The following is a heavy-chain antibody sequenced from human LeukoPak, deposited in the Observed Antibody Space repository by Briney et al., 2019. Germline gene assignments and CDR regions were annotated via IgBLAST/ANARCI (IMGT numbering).Heavy chain of an antibody. CDR3: ARDLRRITMIVVS. V-gene: IGHV1-2*02. CDR1: GYTFTSYD. CDR2: INPNSGGT. D-gene: IGHD3-22*01. J-gene: IGHJ5*02. Sequence: ASVKVSCKASGYTFTSYDINWVRQATGQGLEWMGWINPNSGGTNYAQKFQGRVTMTRDTSISTAYMELSRLRSDDTAVYYCARDLRRITMIVVSWGQGTLVTVSS.